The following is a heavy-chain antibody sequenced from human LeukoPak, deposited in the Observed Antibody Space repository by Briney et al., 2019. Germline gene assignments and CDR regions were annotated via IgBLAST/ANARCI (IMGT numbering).Heavy chain of an antibody. V-gene: IGHV4-61*02. CDR1: GGSISSGSYY. D-gene: IGHD6-13*01. CDR3: ARDYPENSSSWYDQGYYYYYMDV. CDR2: IYTSGST. Sequence: SQTLSLTCTVSGGSISSGSYYWSWIRQPAGKGLEWIGRIYTSGSTNYNPSLKSRVTISVDTSKNQFSLKLSSVTAADTAVYYCARDYPENSSSWYDQGYYYYYMDVWGKGTTVTVSS. J-gene: IGHJ6*03.